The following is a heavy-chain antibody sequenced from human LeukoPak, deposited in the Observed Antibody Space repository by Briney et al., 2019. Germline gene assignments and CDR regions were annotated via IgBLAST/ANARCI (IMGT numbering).Heavy chain of an antibody. CDR1: GFTFSSYS. CDR2: ISSSSSYI. J-gene: IGHJ3*02. CDR3: ARVLTVGATTDAFDI. Sequence: GGSLRLSCAASGFTFSSYSMNWVRQAPGKGLEWVSSISSSSSYIYYADPVKGRFTISRDNAKNSLYLQMNSLRAEDTAVYYCARVLTVGATTDAFDIWGQGTMVTVSS. V-gene: IGHV3-21*01. D-gene: IGHD1-26*01.